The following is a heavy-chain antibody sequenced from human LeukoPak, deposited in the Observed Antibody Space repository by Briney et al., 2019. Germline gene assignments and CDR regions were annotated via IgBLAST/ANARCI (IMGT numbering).Heavy chain of an antibody. D-gene: IGHD3-3*01. Sequence: PGGSLRLSCAASGFSFSSDWMSWVRQAPGKGLEGVANINPDGSNMLYVDSVKGRFTISRDNAKNSLYLQMNNLRAEDTAVYFCVGGFLQWLYWGQGTLVTVSS. CDR1: GFSFSSDW. V-gene: IGHV3-7*01. J-gene: IGHJ4*02. CDR3: VGGFLQWLY. CDR2: INPDGSNM.